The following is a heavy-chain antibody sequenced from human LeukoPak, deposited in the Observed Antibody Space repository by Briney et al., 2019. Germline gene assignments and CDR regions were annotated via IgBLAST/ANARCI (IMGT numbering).Heavy chain of an antibody. CDR1: GGSISSYY. J-gene: IGHJ6*02. V-gene: IGHV4-59*01. Sequence: SETLSLTCTVSGGSISSYYWSWIRQPPGKGLEWIACIHYSGITNYNPSLESRVTLAVDMAKNQFSLRLSSVTAADTAIYFCAKSMTMDYYGMDVWGQGTTVTVSS. D-gene: IGHD4/OR15-4a*01. CDR2: IHYSGIT. CDR3: AKSMTMDYYGMDV.